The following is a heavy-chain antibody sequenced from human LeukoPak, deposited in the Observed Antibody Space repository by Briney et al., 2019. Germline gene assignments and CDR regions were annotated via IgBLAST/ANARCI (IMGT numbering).Heavy chain of an antibody. CDR3: ARPRGCGSARCNNFDY. Sequence: GGSLRLSCAASGFTFSSYGMNWVRQAPGKGLEWVSYISSSGTTIYYADSVKGRFTISRDNAKNSLYLQMNSLRAEDTAVYYCARPRGCGSARCNNFDYWGQGTLVTVSS. D-gene: IGHD2-2*01. CDR1: GFTFSSYG. J-gene: IGHJ4*02. CDR2: ISSSGTTI. V-gene: IGHV3-48*03.